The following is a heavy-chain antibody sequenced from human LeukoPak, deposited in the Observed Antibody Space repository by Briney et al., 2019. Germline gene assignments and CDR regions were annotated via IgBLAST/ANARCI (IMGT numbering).Heavy chain of an antibody. Sequence: PGGSLRLSCAASGFTFDDYGMNWVRQAPRKGLEWVSSINWNGGSTGYADSVKGRFTISRDNAKNSLYLQMNSLRAEDTALNYCARVGGSGYYNYFDYWGQGTLVSVSS. J-gene: IGHJ4*02. CDR3: ARVGGSGYYNYFDY. V-gene: IGHV3-20*04. D-gene: IGHD3-22*01. CDR2: INWNGGST. CDR1: GFTFDDYG.